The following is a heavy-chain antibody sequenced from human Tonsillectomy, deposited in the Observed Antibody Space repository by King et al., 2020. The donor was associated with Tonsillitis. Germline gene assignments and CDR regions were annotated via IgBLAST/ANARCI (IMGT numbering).Heavy chain of an antibody. CDR2: IRSKANSYAT. D-gene: IGHD3-10*01. J-gene: IGHJ4*02. CDR1: GFTFSGSA. Sequence: QLVPSGGGLVQPGGSLKLSCAASGFTFSGSAMHWVRQASGKGLEWVGRIRSKANSYATAYAASVKGRFTISRDDSKNTAYLQMNSLKTEDTAVYYCTRRGTYGGENFDYWGQGTLVTVSS. V-gene: IGHV3-73*01. CDR3: TRRGTYGGENFDY.